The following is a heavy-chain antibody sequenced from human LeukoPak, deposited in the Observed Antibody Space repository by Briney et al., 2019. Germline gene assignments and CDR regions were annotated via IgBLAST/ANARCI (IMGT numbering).Heavy chain of an antibody. J-gene: IGHJ1*01. D-gene: IGHD2-2*01. Sequence: SETLSLTCTVSGGSISSGSYYWSWIRQPAGKGLEWIGRIYTSGSTNYNPSLKSRVTISVDTSKNQFSLKLSSVTAADTAVYYCARELVVPAVGEYFQHWGQGTLVTVSS. V-gene: IGHV4-61*02. CDR3: ARELVVPAVGEYFQH. CDR1: GGSISSGSYY. CDR2: IYTSGST.